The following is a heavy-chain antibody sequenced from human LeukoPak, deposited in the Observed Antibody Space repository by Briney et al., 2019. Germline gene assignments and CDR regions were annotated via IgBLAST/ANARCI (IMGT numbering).Heavy chain of an antibody. V-gene: IGHV4-39*01. J-gene: IGHJ5*02. CDR1: GGSISIITYY. D-gene: IGHD3-22*01. Sequence: SETLSLTCTVSGGSISIITYYWGWIRQPPGKGLEWIGNIYYSGSTYYNPSLKSRVTISVDTSKNQFSLRQSSVTAADTAVYYCARLGTGYDSRGYSIGWCDHWGQGTLVTVSS. CDR2: IYYSGST. CDR3: ARLGTGYDSRGYSIGWCDH.